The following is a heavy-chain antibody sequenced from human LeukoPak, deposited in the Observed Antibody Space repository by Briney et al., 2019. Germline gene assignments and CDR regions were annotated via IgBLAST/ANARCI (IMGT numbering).Heavy chain of an antibody. V-gene: IGHV3-30-3*01. CDR3: ARVPGTVTSAQGANPDDY. CDR2: ISYDGYNK. Sequence: GRSLRLSCAASGTTFSSYAIHWVRQAPGKGLEWVAVISYDGYNKYYADSVKGRFTISRDNSKNTLYLQMNSLRVEDTAVYYCARVPGTVTSAQGANPDDYWGQGTLVTVSS. CDR1: GTTFSSYA. D-gene: IGHD4-17*01. J-gene: IGHJ4*02.